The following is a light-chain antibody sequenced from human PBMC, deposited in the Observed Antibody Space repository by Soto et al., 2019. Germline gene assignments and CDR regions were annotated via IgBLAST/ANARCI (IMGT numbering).Light chain of an antibody. V-gene: IGLV2-23*02. J-gene: IGLJ1*01. CDR1: SNDVGKYNL. CDR2: DVT. Sequence: SALTQPASVSGSPGQSITISCTGTSNDVGKYNLVSWYQHHPGKAPKLIIYDVTQWPSGASNRFSGSKSGNTASLTIFGLQADDEADYYCRSYARATTFYVSGTGTKVTVL. CDR3: RSYARATTFYV.